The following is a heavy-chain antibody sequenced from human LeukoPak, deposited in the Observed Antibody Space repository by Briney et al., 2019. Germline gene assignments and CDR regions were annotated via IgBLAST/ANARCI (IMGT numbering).Heavy chain of an antibody. Sequence: GGSLRLSCAASGFTFSSYSMNWVRQAPGKGLEWVSSISSSSSYIYYADSVKGRFTISRDNAKNSLYLQMNSLRAEDTAVYYCARDLNLGLLWFGELFTFDYWGQGTLVTVSS. V-gene: IGHV3-21*01. CDR1: GFTFSSYS. J-gene: IGHJ4*02. CDR3: ARDLNLGLLWFGELFTFDY. D-gene: IGHD3-10*01. CDR2: ISSSSSYI.